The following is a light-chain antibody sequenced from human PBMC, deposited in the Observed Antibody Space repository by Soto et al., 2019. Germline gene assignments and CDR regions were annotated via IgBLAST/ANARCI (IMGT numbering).Light chain of an antibody. CDR1: SSNIGSKT. V-gene: IGLV1-44*01. J-gene: IGLJ1*01. CDR2: SNY. CDR3: SAWDASLNGYV. Sequence: QSVLTQPPSASGTPGQRVTISCPGSSSNIGSKTVNWYQQLPGTAPKLLIYSNYQRPSGVPDRFSGSKSGTSASLAISGLQSEDEADYYCSAWDASLNGYVFGTGTKVTVL.